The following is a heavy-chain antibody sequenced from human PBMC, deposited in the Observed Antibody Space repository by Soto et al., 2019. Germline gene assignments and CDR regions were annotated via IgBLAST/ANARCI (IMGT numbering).Heavy chain of an antibody. D-gene: IGHD4-17*01. CDR3: ARDSQNAVTTLFGVNY. CDR1: GFTFSSYG. J-gene: IGHJ4*02. Sequence: GGSLRLSCAASGFTFSSYGMHWVRQAPGKGLEWVAVIWYDGSNKYYADSVKGRFTISRDNSKNTLYLQMNSLRAEDTAVYYCARDSQNAVTTLFGVNYWGQGTLATVSS. CDR2: IWYDGSNK. V-gene: IGHV3-33*01.